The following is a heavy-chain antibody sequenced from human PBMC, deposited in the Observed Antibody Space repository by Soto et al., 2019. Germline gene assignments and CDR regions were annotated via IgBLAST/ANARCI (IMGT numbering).Heavy chain of an antibody. CDR3: ARYYYDSSEYYFDY. CDR2: IYYSGST. V-gene: IGHV4-31*03. D-gene: IGHD3-22*01. J-gene: IGHJ4*02. Sequence: TLSLTCTVSGGSISSGGYYWSWIRQHPGKGLEWIGYIYYSGSTYYNPSLKSRVTISVDTSKNQFSLKLSSVTAAGTAVYYCARYYYDSSEYYFDYWGQGTLVTVSS. CDR1: GGSISSGGYY.